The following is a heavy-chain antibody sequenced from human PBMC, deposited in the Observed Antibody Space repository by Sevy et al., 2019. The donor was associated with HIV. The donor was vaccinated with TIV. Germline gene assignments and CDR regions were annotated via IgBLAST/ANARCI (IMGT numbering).Heavy chain of an antibody. V-gene: IGHV3-23*01. CDR3: ARKNDYYDSSGSMRVYNAFDI. CDR1: GFTFSSYA. Sequence: GGSLRLSCAASGFTFSSYAMSWVRQAPGKGLEWVSAISGSGGSTYYADSVKGRFTISRDNSKNTLYLQMNSLGAEDTAVYYCARKNDYYDSSGSMRVYNAFDIWGQGTMVTVSS. D-gene: IGHD3-22*01. CDR2: ISGSGGST. J-gene: IGHJ3*02.